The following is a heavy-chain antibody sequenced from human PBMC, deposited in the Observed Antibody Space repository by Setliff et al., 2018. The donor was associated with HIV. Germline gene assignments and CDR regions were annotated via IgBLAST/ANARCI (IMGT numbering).Heavy chain of an antibody. CDR2: IDWDDDK. V-gene: IGHV2-70*11. D-gene: IGHD3-3*01. Sequence: ASGPTLVNPTQTLTLTCTFSGFSLSTTGMCVTWIRQPPGKALEWLARIDWDDDKYYSTSLKTRLTISKDTSKNQVVLTMTNMDPVDTATYYCARTLTNFWSGYYQTDWGQGTLVTVSS. J-gene: IGHJ4*02. CDR1: GFSLSTTGMC. CDR3: ARTLTNFWSGYYQTD.